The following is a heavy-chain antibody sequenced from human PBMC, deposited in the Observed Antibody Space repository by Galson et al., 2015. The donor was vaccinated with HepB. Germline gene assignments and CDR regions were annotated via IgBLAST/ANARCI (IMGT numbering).Heavy chain of an antibody. J-gene: IGHJ4*02. CDR2: ISSNGGST. CDR1: GFTFSSYA. Sequence: SLRLSCAASGFTFSSYAMHWVRQAPGKGLEYVSAISSNGGSTYYANSVKGRFTISRDNSKNTLYLQMGSLRAEDMAVYYCARRYSSALDYWGQGTLVTVSS. V-gene: IGHV3-64*01. CDR3: ARRYSSALDY. D-gene: IGHD6-25*01.